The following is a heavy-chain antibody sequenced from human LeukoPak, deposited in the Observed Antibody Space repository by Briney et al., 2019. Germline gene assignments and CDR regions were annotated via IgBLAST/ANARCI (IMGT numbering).Heavy chain of an antibody. V-gene: IGHV4-61*02. CDR1: GGSISSGSYY. J-gene: IGHJ5*02. D-gene: IGHD2-8*01. CDR2: IYTSGST. CDR3: ARTKPGQFDP. Sequence: SETLSLTCTVSGGSISSGSYYWSWIRQPAGKGLEWIGRIYTSGSTNYNPSLKSRVTISVDTSNKNQFSLKLSSVTAADTAVYYCARTKPGQFDPWGQGTLVTVSS.